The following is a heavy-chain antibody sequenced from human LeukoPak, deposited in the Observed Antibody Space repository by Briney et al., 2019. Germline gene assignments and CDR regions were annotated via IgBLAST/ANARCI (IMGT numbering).Heavy chain of an antibody. CDR1: GCTLTELS. V-gene: IGHV1-24*01. Sequence: ASVKVSCKVSGCTLTELSMHWVRQAPGKGLEWMGGFDPEDGETIYAQKFQGRVTMTEDTSTDTAYMELSSLRSEDTAVYYCATGPLWYYDSLDYWGQGTLVTVSS. D-gene: IGHD3-22*01. CDR3: ATGPLWYYDSLDY. CDR2: FDPEDGET. J-gene: IGHJ4*02.